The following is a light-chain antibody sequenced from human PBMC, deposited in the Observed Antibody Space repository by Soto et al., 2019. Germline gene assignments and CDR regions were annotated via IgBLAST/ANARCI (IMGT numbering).Light chain of an antibody. Sequence: EIMLTQSPGTLSLSPGERATLSCRASQSVSSSYLAWYQQKPGQAPRLLIYGASSRATGIPDRFSGSGSGTDFTLTISRPEPEDFAVYYCHQYDSSPLTFGGGTKVEIK. J-gene: IGKJ4*01. CDR1: QSVSSSY. V-gene: IGKV3-20*01. CDR3: HQYDSSPLT. CDR2: GAS.